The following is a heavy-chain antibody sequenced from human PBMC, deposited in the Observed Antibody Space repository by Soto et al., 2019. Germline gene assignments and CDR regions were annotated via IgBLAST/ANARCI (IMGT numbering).Heavy chain of an antibody. Sequence: GGSLRLSCAASGFTVSSNYMSWVRQAPGKGLEWVSVIYSGGSTYYADSVKGRFTISRDNSKNTLYLQMNSLRAEDTAIYYCAKDGAVAPAWFDPWGQGTLVTVSS. D-gene: IGHD6-19*01. CDR3: AKDGAVAPAWFDP. CDR1: GFTVSSNY. J-gene: IGHJ5*02. CDR2: IYSGGST. V-gene: IGHV3-53*01.